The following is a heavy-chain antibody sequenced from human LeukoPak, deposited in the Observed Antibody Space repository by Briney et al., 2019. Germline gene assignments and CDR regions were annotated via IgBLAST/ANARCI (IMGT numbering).Heavy chain of an antibody. V-gene: IGHV1-2*02. Sequence: GASVKVSCKASGYTFTSYDINWVRQATGQGLEWMGWINPHSGGTNFAQKFQGRVTMTRDTSISTAYMELSRLRSDDTAVYYCARTGGSGSYWSYYFDYWGQGTLVTVSS. D-gene: IGHD3-10*01. CDR1: GYTFTSYD. J-gene: IGHJ4*02. CDR2: INPHSGGT. CDR3: ARTGGSGSYWSYYFDY.